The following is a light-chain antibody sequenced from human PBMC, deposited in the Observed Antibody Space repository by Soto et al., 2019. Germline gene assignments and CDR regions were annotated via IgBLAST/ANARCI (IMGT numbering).Light chain of an antibody. J-gene: IGKJ4*01. CDR2: AAS. CDR1: QGIGTF. V-gene: IGKV1-27*01. Sequence: DTQMTQSPSSLSASIGDRVTITCRASQGIGTFLAWYQHKPGEAPKLLTYAASSLQSGVPSRFTGGGSGTEFTLTISSLQPDDVATYYCQKYDSAPLTFGGGTKVEIK. CDR3: QKYDSAPLT.